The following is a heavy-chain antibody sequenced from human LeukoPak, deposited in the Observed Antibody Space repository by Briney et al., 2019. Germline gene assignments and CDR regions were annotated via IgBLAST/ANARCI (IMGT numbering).Heavy chain of an antibody. CDR2: INPNSGDT. Sequence: ASVKVSCKASGYTFTGYHMHWVRQAPGRGLEWMGRINPNSGDTNYAQKFQGRVTMTRDTSISTAYMELSRLRSDDTAVYYCARDYCSSTSCLFDYWGQGTLVTVSS. J-gene: IGHJ4*02. D-gene: IGHD2-2*01. CDR3: ARDYCSSTSCLFDY. V-gene: IGHV1-2*06. CDR1: GYTFTGYH.